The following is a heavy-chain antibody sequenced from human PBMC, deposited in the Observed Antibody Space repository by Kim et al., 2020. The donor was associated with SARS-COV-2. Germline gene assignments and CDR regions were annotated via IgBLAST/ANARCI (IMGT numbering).Heavy chain of an antibody. CDR2: T. J-gene: IGHJ3*01. V-gene: IGHV4-39*01. D-gene: IGHD2-8*01. CDR3: TKPRAWANTFDV. Sequence: TFINPSPRGRLTMPQDTSKNQFSLRLSSVTAADTAVYYCTKPRAWANTFDVWGRGTMVTVSS.